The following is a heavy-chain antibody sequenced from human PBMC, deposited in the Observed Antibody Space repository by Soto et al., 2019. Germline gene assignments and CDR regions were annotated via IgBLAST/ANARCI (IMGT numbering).Heavy chain of an antibody. CDR2: IIPIFGTA. CDR1: GYTFTSYG. CDR3: AKDWLEWLFPYYYYGMDV. Sequence: ASVKVSCKASGYTFTSYGIHWVRQAPGQGLEWMGGIIPIFGTANYAQKFQGRVTITADESTSTAYMELSSLRSEDTAVYYCAKDWLEWLFPYYYYGMDVWGQGTTVTVSS. V-gene: IGHV1-69*13. J-gene: IGHJ6*02. D-gene: IGHD3-3*01.